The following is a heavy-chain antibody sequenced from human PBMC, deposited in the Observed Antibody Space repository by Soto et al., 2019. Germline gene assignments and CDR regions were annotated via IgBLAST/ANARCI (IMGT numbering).Heavy chain of an antibody. V-gene: IGHV4-31*03. CDR3: AREWRGYSNWFDP. D-gene: IGHD4-4*01. CDR2: IYYSGST. Sequence: SETLSLTCHVSGGSISSGGYYWSWIRQHPGKGLEWIGYIYYSGSTYYNPSLKSRVTISVDTSKNQFSLKLSSVTAADTAVYYCAREWRGYSNWFDPWGQGTLVTVSS. CDR1: GGSISSGGYY. J-gene: IGHJ5*02.